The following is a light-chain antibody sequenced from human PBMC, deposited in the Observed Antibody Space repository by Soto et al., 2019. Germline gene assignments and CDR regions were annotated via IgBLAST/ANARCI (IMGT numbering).Light chain of an antibody. CDR2: DAS. CDR1: QDIDNN. V-gene: IGKV1-33*01. J-gene: IGKJ2*01. CDR3: QQYDDFPYT. Sequence: DIQMTQSPSSLSASVGDRDTITCQASQDIDNNLNWYQQRSGKAPKVLIYDASNLKGGVPSRFSGSGSGTDFTFTISSLQPEDIATYYCQQYDDFPYTFGQGTKLEI.